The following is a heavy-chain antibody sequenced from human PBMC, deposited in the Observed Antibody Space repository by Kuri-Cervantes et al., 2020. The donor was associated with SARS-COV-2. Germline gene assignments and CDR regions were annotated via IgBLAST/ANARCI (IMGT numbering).Heavy chain of an antibody. J-gene: IGHJ3*02. CDR2: ISSGSSYI. V-gene: IGHV3-21*01. Sequence: GGSLRLSCAASGFTFSSYAMSWVRQAPGKGLEWVSSISSGSSYIYYADSVKGRFTISRDNAKNSLYLQMNSLRAEDTAVYYCARDRPTRVVLGNAFDIWGQGTMVTVSS. CDR3: ARDRPTRVVLGNAFDI. D-gene: IGHD2-2*01. CDR1: GFTFSSYA.